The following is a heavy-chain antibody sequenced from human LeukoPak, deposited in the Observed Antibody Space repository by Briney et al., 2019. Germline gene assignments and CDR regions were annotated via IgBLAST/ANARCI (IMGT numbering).Heavy chain of an antibody. V-gene: IGHV3-7*01. CDR1: GLTFSSYW. D-gene: IGHD3-3*01. CDR3: ARGDPIYDFWSGGDY. CDR2: IKQDGRQK. J-gene: IGHJ4*02. Sequence: GGSLRLSCAASGLTFSSYWTSWVRQAPGKGLEWVDNIKQDGRQKSHVDSVKGRFTISRDNAKNSLYLQMNSLRGEDTAVYYCARGDPIYDFWSGGDYWGQGSLVTVSS.